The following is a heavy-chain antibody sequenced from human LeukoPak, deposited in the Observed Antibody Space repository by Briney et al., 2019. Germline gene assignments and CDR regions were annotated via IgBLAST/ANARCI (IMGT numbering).Heavy chain of an antibody. CDR2: IWYDGSNK. CDR3: ANIVDATRDAFDF. CDR1: GFTFSSYG. J-gene: IGHJ3*01. D-gene: IGHD1-26*01. V-gene: IGHV3-33*06. Sequence: TGGSLTLSCAASGFTFSSYGLHWVRQAPGKGLEWVAVIWYDGSNKYYADSVKGRFTISRDNSKNTLYLQMNSLRAEDTAVYYCANIVDATRDAFDFPVQGTMVTVSS.